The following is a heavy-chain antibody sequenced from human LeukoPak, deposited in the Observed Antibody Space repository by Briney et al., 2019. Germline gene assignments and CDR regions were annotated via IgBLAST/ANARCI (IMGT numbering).Heavy chain of an antibody. D-gene: IGHD1-26*01. Sequence: GGSLRLSCAASGFTFSSYAMSWVRQAPGKGLEWVSAISGSGGSTYYADSVKGRFTISRDNSKNTLYLQMNSLRAEDTAVYYCAKSGIVGARKPLNWFDPWGQGTLVTVSS. CDR3: AKSGIVGARKPLNWFDP. CDR2: ISGSGGST. V-gene: IGHV3-23*01. J-gene: IGHJ5*02. CDR1: GFTFSSYA.